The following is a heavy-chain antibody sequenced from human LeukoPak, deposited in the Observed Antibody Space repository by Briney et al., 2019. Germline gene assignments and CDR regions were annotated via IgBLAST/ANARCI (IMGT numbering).Heavy chain of an antibody. CDR2: VYYGRSP. J-gene: IGHJ4*02. D-gene: IGHD6-25*01. Sequence: SETLSLTCTVSGGSISTYYWSWIRQPPGKGLEWIGSVYYGRSPYFNPSLESRATISVDTSKNHFPLKMSSVTAADTAVYYCARSSGTGTFSYWGQGTLVTVSS. CDR1: GGSISTYY. CDR3: ARSSGTGTFSY. V-gene: IGHV4-39*02.